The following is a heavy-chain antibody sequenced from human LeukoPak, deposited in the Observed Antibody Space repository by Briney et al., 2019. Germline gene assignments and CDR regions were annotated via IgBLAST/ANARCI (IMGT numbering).Heavy chain of an antibody. CDR1: GYTFTSYY. V-gene: IGHV1-46*01. CDR2: INPSGGST. CDR3: ARDREIAAARWFDP. J-gene: IGHJ5*02. Sequence: ASVKVSCKASGYTFTSYYMHWVRQAPGQGLEWMGIINPSGGSTSYAQKFQGRVTMARDTSISTAYMELSRLRSDDTAVYYCARDREIAAARWFDPWGQGTLVTVSS. D-gene: IGHD6-13*01.